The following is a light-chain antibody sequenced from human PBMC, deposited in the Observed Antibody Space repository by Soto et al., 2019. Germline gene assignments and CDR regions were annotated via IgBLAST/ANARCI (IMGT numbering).Light chain of an antibody. J-gene: IGKJ5*01. CDR1: QSVSSY. Sequence: EIVLTQSPATLSLSPGERATLSCTASQSVSSYLAWYQQKPGQAPRLLIYDASNRATVIPARFSGSGSGTDFTLSISSLEPEYFSVYSCQQRSNWPTFGQGTRLEI. CDR3: QQRSNWPT. CDR2: DAS. V-gene: IGKV3-11*01.